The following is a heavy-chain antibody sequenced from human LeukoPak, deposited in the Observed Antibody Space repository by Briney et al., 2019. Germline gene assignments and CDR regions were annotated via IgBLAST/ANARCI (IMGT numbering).Heavy chain of an antibody. CDR3: AREEREDCTNGVCYLYYFDY. V-gene: IGHV4-34*01. CDR2: INHSGSA. Sequence: SETLSLTCAVSGGSFSGYYWSWIRQPPGKGLEWIGEINHSGSANYNPSLKSRVTISVDTSKNQFSLKLSSVTAADTAVYYCAREEREDCTNGVCYLYYFDYWGQGTLVTVSS. J-gene: IGHJ4*02. CDR1: GGSFSGYY. D-gene: IGHD2-8*01.